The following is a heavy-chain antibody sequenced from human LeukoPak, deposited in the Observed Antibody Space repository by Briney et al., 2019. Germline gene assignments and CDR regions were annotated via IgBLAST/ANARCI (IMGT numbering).Heavy chain of an antibody. V-gene: IGHV3-30*04. CDR3: AKFEGHIVATIDLQDQSPDY. D-gene: IGHD5-12*01. Sequence: GRSLRLSCAASGFTFANYVTHWVRQAPGKGLEWVAVTSPDEGLKFYGDSVKGRFTISRDNSKNTLYLQMNSLRAEDTAVYYCAKFEGHIVATIDLQDQSPDYWGQGTLVTVSS. J-gene: IGHJ4*02. CDR1: GFTFANYV. CDR2: TSPDEGLK.